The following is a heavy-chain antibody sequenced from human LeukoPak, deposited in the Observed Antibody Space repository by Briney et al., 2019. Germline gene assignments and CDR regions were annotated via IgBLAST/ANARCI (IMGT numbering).Heavy chain of an antibody. V-gene: IGHV3-48*01. J-gene: IGHJ4*02. CDR3: ASGTYYYDSSGYYGDY. CDR1: GFTFSSYS. CDR2: ISSSSSTI. D-gene: IGHD3-22*01. Sequence: PGGSLRLSCAASGFTFSSYSMNWVRQAPGKGLECVSYISSSSSTIYYADSVKGRFTISRDNAKNSLYLQMNSLRAEDTAVYYCASGTYYYDSSGYYGDYWGQGTLVTVSS.